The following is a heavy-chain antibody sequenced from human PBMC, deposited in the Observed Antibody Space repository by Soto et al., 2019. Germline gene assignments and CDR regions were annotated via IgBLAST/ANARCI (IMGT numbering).Heavy chain of an antibody. CDR1: GFSLTTSPMG. D-gene: IGHD1-1*01. Sequence: QITLKESGPTLVKPTQTLTLTCTFSGFSLTTSPMGVGWIRQPPGKALEWLVVIYWDDDKRYSPSLKSRLTIPQDTPKNQVVLTMTNMDPVDTATYYCAHRLSGYSWNGGYFDYWGQGALVTVSS. V-gene: IGHV2-5*02. J-gene: IGHJ4*02. CDR2: IYWDDDK. CDR3: AHRLSGYSWNGGYFDY.